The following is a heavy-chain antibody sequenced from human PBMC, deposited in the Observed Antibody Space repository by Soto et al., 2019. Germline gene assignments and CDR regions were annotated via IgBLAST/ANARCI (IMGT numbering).Heavy chain of an antibody. J-gene: IGHJ4*02. D-gene: IGHD2-8*01. CDR2: IYPGDSDT. CDR3: ARQYGVSLDY. Sequence: EVQLVQSGAEVKKSGESLKISCKGSGYSFRNFWIGWVRQKPGKGLEWMGIIYPGDSDTTYSPSFQGQVTISVDKSISTAYLQWSSLKASDSAIYYCARQYGVSLDYWGQGTLVTVSS. V-gene: IGHV5-51*01. CDR1: GYSFRNFW.